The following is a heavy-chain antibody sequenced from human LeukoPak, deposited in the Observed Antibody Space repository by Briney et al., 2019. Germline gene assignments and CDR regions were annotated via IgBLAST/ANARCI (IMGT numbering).Heavy chain of an antibody. V-gene: IGHV1-18*01. J-gene: IGHJ5*02. CDR1: GYTFTSYG. CDR2: ISAYNGNT. Sequence: ASVKVSCKASGYTFTSYGISWVRQAPGQGLEWMGWISAYNGNTNYAQKLQGRVTMTTDTSTSTAYIELRSLRSDDTAVYYCAREDIVVVPAARSWFDPWGQGTLVTVSS. CDR3: AREDIVVVPAARSWFDP. D-gene: IGHD2-2*01.